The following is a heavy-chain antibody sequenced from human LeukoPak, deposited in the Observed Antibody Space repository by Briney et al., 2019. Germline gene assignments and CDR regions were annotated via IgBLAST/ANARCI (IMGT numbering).Heavy chain of an antibody. Sequence: ASVKVSCKASGYTFTSYGISWVRQAPGQGLEWMGWISAYNGNRNYAQKLQGRVTMTTDTSTSTAYMELRSLRSDDTAVYYCARDNYYDSSGYYSYWGQGTLVTVSS. D-gene: IGHD3-22*01. V-gene: IGHV1-18*01. CDR1: GYTFTSYG. J-gene: IGHJ4*02. CDR3: ARDNYYDSSGYYSY. CDR2: ISAYNGNR.